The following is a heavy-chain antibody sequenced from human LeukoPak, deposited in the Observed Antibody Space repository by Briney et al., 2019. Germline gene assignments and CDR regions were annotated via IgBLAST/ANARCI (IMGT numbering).Heavy chain of an antibody. CDR3: ARDPASSGYYFDY. J-gene: IGHJ4*02. CDR1: GFTFSSYA. D-gene: IGHD3-22*01. CDR2: ISGSGGST. V-gene: IGHV3-23*01. Sequence: AGGSLRLSCAASGFTFSSYAMSWVRQAPGKGLEWVSAISGSGGSTYYADSVKGRFTISRDNSKNTLYLQMNSLRAEDTAVYYCARDPASSGYYFDYWGQGTLVTVSS.